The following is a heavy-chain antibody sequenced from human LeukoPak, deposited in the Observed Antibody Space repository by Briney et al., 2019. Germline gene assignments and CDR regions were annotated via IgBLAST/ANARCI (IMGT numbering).Heavy chain of an antibody. J-gene: IGHJ3*02. Sequence: ASVKVSCKASGYTFTGYYMHWVRQAPGQGLEWMGWINPNSGGTNYAQKFQGRVTMTRDTSISTAFMELSSLRSDDTAVYYCARAYYGSGSYYLAEAFDIWGQGTMVTVSS. CDR3: ARAYYGSGSYYLAEAFDI. D-gene: IGHD3-10*01. CDR2: INPNSGGT. CDR1: GYTFTGYY. V-gene: IGHV1-2*02.